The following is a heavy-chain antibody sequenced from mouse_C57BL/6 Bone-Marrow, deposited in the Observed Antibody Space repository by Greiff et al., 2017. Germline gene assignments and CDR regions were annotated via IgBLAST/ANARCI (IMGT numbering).Heavy chain of an antibody. D-gene: IGHD1-1*02. J-gene: IGHJ4*01. Sequence: VQLQQSGAELVKPGASVKISCKASGYAFSSYWMNWVKQRPGKGLEWIGQIYPGDGDTNYNGKFKGKATLTADKSSSTAYLQLSSLTSEDSAVYFCARCPYGPYAMDYWGQGTSVTVSS. CDR2: IYPGDGDT. CDR3: ARCPYGPYAMDY. CDR1: GYAFSSYW. V-gene: IGHV1-80*01.